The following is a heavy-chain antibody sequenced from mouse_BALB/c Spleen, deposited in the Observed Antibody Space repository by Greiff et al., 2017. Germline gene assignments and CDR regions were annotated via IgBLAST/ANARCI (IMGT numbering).Heavy chain of an antibody. J-gene: IGHJ2*01. Sequence: VQLQQSGAELVKPGASVKLSCTASGFNIKDTYMHWVKQRPEQGLEWIGRIDPANGNTKYDPKFQGKATITADTSSNTAYLQLSSLTSEDTAVYYCASLLYGNYDYWGKGTTLTVSS. CDR3: ASLLYGNYDY. V-gene: IGHV14-3*02. D-gene: IGHD2-1*01. CDR1: GFNIKDTY. CDR2: IDPANGNT.